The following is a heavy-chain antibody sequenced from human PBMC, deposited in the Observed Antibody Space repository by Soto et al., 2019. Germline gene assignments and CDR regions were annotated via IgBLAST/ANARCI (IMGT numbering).Heavy chain of an antibody. V-gene: IGHV1-8*01. CDR3: ASSHSSSWYYYYYGMDV. Sequence: RASVKVSCKASGYTFTSYDINWVRQATGQGLEWMGWMNPNSGNTGYAQKFQGRVTMTRNTSISTAYMELSSLRSEDTAVYYCASSHSSSWYYYYYGMDVWGQGTTVTVSS. CDR2: MNPNSGNT. CDR1: GYTFTSYD. J-gene: IGHJ6*02. D-gene: IGHD6-13*01.